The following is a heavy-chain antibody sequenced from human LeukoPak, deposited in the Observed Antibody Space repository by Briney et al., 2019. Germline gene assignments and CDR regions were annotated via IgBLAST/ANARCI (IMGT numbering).Heavy chain of an antibody. Sequence: SETLSLTCAVYGGSFSGYYWSWIRQPPGKGLEWIGEINHSGSTYYNPSLKSRVTISVDTSKNQFSLKLSSVTAADTAVYYCARLRGTYYFDYWGQGTLVTVSS. CDR2: INHSGST. D-gene: IGHD3-10*01. CDR3: ARLRGTYYFDY. J-gene: IGHJ4*02. V-gene: IGHV4-34*01. CDR1: GGSFSGYY.